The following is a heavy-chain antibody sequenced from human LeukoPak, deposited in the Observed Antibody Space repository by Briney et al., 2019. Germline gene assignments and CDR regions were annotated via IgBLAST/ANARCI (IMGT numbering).Heavy chain of an antibody. CDR2: IIPIFGTA. J-gene: IGHJ4*02. V-gene: IGHV1-69*05. D-gene: IGHD5-12*01. Sequence: VASMKVSCKASGGTFSSYAISWVRQAPGQGLEWMGGIIPIFGTANYAQKFQGRVTITTDESTSTAYMELSSLRSEDTAVYYCARGPFVGYSGYDYVDYWGQGTLVPVSS. CDR1: GGTFSSYA. CDR3: ARGPFVGYSGYDYVDY.